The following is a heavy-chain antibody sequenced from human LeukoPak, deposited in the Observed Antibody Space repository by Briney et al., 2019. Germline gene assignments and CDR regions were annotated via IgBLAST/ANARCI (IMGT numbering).Heavy chain of an antibody. CDR2: INSDGSWT. V-gene: IGHV3-74*01. Sequence: GGSLRLSCAASGNYGMHWVRQAPGKGLVWVSHINSDGSWTSYADSVRGRFTISKDNAKNTVYLQMNSLRAEDTAVYYCVSFYETYWGRGTLVTVSS. J-gene: IGHJ4*02. D-gene: IGHD2/OR15-2a*01. CDR1: GNYG. CDR3: VSFYETY.